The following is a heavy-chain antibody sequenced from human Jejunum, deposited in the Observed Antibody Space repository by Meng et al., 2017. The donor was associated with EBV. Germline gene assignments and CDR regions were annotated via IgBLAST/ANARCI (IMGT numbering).Heavy chain of an antibody. CDR1: GFTFSSSA. J-gene: IGHJ4*02. CDR2: ISGSAGST. CDR3: AKLLKY. Sequence: EGQRLGVGGGLVQPGGSLRRSCAASGFTFSSSAMSWVRQAPGKGLEWVSVISGSAGSTYYADSVKGRFTISRDTSNNTLYLQMNSLRAEDTAIYYCAKLLKYWGQGTLVTVSS. V-gene: IGHV3-23*01.